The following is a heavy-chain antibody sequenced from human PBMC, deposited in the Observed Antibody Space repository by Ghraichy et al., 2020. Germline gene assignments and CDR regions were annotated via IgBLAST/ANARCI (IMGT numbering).Heavy chain of an antibody. CDR3: AAKVGWSSSLLEYFQH. Sequence: GGSLRLSCAASGFTFSSYGMHWVRQAPGKGLEWVAFIRYDGSNKYYADSVKGRFTISRDNSKNTLYLQMNSLRAEDTAVYYCAAKVGWSSSLLEYFQHWGQGTLVTVSS. J-gene: IGHJ1*01. D-gene: IGHD6-13*01. CDR1: GFTFSSYG. V-gene: IGHV3-30*02. CDR2: IRYDGSNK.